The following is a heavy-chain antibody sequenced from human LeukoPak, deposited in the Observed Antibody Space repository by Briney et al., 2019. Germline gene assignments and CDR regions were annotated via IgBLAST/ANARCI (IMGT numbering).Heavy chain of an antibody. CDR3: AKDVTDIVVVVAATDRRYNWFDP. J-gene: IGHJ5*02. Sequence: GGSLRLSCAASGFTFSSYAMSWVRQAPGKGLEWVSAISGSGGSTYYADSVKGRFTISRDNSKNTLYLQMNSLRAEDTAVYYCAKDVTDIVVVVAATDRRYNWFDPWGQGTLVTVSS. CDR1: GFTFSSYA. V-gene: IGHV3-23*01. CDR2: ISGSGGST. D-gene: IGHD2-15*01.